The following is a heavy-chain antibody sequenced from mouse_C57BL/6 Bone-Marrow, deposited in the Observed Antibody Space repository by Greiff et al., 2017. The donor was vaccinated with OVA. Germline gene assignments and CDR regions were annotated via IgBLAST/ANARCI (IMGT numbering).Heavy chain of an antibody. J-gene: IGHJ1*03. D-gene: IGHD2-1*01. V-gene: IGHV14-4*01. CDR2: IDPENGDT. Sequence: VQLKESGAELVRPGASVKLSCTASGFNIKDDYMHWVKQRPEQGLEWIGWIDPENGDTEYASKFQGKATITADTSSNTAYLQLSSLTSEDTAVYYCATREYGNCAYWDLDVWGKGTTVTVSS. CDR1: GFNIKDDY. CDR3: ATREYGNCAYWDLDV.